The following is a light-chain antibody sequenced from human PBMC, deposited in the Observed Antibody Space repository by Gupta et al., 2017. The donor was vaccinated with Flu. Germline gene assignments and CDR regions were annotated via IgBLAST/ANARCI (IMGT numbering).Light chain of an antibody. CDR1: SSNIGADFD. Sequence: VTISCTGSSSNIGADFDVHWYQQLPATAPQLLIYANDSRPSGVHDRFSGSKSGTSASLAITGLQPEDEADYYCQSYDTSLGGYVFGPGTTVTVL. V-gene: IGLV1-40*01. CDR2: AND. CDR3: QSYDTSLGGYV. J-gene: IGLJ1*01.